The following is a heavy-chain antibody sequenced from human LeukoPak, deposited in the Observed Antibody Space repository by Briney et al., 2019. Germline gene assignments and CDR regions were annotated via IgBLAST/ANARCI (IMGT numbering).Heavy chain of an antibody. Sequence: SVKVSCKASGGTFSSYAISWVRQAPGQGLEWMGGIIPIFGTANYAQKFQGRVTITADKSTSTAYMELSSLRSEDTAVYYCARDARLRPVYSGYDWGAFDIWGQGTMVTVSS. V-gene: IGHV1-69*06. J-gene: IGHJ3*02. CDR3: ARDARLRPVYSGYDWGAFDI. D-gene: IGHD5-12*01. CDR2: IIPIFGTA. CDR1: GGTFSSYA.